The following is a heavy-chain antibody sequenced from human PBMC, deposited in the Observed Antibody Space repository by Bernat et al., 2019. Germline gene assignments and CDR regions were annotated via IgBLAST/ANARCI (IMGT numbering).Heavy chain of an antibody. CDR3: ARAFEEWLVKRYWYFDL. V-gene: IGHV3-7*01. J-gene: IGHJ2*01. CDR1: GFTFSSYW. D-gene: IGHD6-19*01. Sequence: EVQLVESGGGLVQPGGSLRLSCAASGFTFSSYWMSWVRQAPGKGLEWVANIKQDGSEKYYVDSVKGRFTISRDSANNSLYLQMNSLRAEDAAGYYWARAFEEWLVKRYWYFDLWGRGTLVTVSS. CDR2: IKQDGSEK.